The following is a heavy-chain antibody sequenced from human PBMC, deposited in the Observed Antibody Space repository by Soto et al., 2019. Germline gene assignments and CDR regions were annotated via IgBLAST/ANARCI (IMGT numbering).Heavy chain of an antibody. CDR1: GYTFINYY. Sequence: ASVKVSCKSSGYTFINYYVHWVRQAPGQGLEWMGMINPSGGRTTYPQKFQGRVTMTRDTSTSTVYVELSSLRSDDTAVYYCARVVYYSNSAGDYTMDVWGQGTTVTVSS. CDR2: INPSGGRT. CDR3: ARVVYYSNSAGDYTMDV. V-gene: IGHV1-46*01. D-gene: IGHD4-4*01. J-gene: IGHJ6*02.